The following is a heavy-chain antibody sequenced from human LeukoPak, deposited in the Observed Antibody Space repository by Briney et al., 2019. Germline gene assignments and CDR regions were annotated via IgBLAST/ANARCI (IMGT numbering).Heavy chain of an antibody. J-gene: IGHJ5*02. CDR1: GASVSDGNYY. Sequence: SETLSLTCSVSGASVSDGNYYWSWIRQPPGKGLEWIGYMFYSESTKYNPSLKSRVTISVDKSKNQFSLHMSSVTAADTAVYYCARQCIGCYWFDPWGQGTLVTVSS. CDR3: ARQCIGCYWFDP. D-gene: IGHD6-19*01. CDR2: MFYSEST. V-gene: IGHV4-61*01.